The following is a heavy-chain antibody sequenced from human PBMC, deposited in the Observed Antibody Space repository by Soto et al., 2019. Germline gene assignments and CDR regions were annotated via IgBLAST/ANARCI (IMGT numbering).Heavy chain of an antibody. Sequence: SETLSLTCTVTGDSISSRSYYWGWIRQPPGKGLEWIGSIYDSGSSYNNPSLRRRVSMSSDTSKDQFPLKLKSVTAADTALYFCARQRTSDVTQASFDVWGPGSLVTVSS. V-gene: IGHV4-39*01. CDR2: IYDSGSS. CDR1: GDSISSRSYY. D-gene: IGHD2-21*02. CDR3: ARQRTSDVTQASFDV. J-gene: IGHJ4*02.